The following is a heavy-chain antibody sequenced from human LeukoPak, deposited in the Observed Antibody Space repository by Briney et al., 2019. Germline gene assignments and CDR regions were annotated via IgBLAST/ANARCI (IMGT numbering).Heavy chain of an antibody. CDR3: ARDYYDSSGQLHAGAHAFDI. Sequence: GGSLRLSCAASGFTFSSYGMHWVRQAPGKGLEWVAVIWYDGSNKYSADSVKGRFTISRDNSKNTLYLQMNSLRAEDTAVYYCARDYYDSSGQLHAGAHAFDIWGQGTMVTVSS. D-gene: IGHD3-22*01. V-gene: IGHV3-33*01. CDR1: GFTFSSYG. J-gene: IGHJ3*02. CDR2: IWYDGSNK.